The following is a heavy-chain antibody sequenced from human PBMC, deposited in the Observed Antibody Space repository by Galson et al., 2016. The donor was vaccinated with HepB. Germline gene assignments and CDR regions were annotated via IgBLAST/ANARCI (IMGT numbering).Heavy chain of an antibody. CDR2: ISHSGST. CDR3: ARGLPRSYYGMDV. CDR1: GGPFGGYY. V-gene: IGHV4-34*01. J-gene: IGHJ6*02. Sequence: SETLSLTCVVYGGPFGGYYWNWIRQPPGKGLEWIGEISHSGSTNYNPSLTSRLTISVHTSKNQFSLRLNSVTAADTAVYYCARGLPRSYYGMDVWGQGTTVTVSS.